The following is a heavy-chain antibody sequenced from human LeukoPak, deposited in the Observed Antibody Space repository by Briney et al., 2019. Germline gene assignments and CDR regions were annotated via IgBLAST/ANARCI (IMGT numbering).Heavy chain of an antibody. J-gene: IGHJ4*02. CDR2: ISGSGGST. D-gene: IGHD5-18*01. CDR1: GFTLSSYA. V-gene: IGHV3-23*01. Sequence: PGGSLRLSCAASGFTLSSYAMSWVRQAPGKGLEWVSAISGSGGSTYYADSVKGRFTISRDNSKNTLYLQMNSLRAEDTAVYYCARVDTAMPISPLGYWGQGTLVTVSS. CDR3: ARVDTAMPISPLGY.